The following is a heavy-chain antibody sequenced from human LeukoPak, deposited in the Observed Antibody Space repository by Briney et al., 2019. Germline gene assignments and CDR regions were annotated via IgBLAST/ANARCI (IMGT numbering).Heavy chain of an antibody. CDR2: ISSSGSTI. J-gene: IGHJ4*02. V-gene: IGHV3-48*03. CDR3: ARDGITMVRGVTDH. CDR1: GFTFSSYE. Sequence: GGSLRLSCAASGFTFSSYEMNWVRQAPGKGLEWVSYISSSGSTIYYADSVKGRFTISRDNAKNSLYLQMNSLRAEDTAVYYCARDGITMVRGVTDHWGQGTLVTVSS. D-gene: IGHD3-10*01.